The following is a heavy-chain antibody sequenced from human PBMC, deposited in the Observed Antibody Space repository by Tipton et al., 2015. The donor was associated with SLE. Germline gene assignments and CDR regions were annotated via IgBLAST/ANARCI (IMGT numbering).Heavy chain of an antibody. CDR3: ARDQGYSYGYYFDY. CDR1: GFTVSSNY. D-gene: IGHD5-18*01. CDR2: IYSGGST. J-gene: IGHJ4*02. Sequence: SLRLSCAASGFTVSSNYMSWVRQAPGKGLEWVSVIYSGGSTCYADSVKGRFTISRDNSKNTLYLQMNSLRAEDTAVYYCARDQGYSYGYYFDYWGQGTLVTVSS. V-gene: IGHV3-53*05.